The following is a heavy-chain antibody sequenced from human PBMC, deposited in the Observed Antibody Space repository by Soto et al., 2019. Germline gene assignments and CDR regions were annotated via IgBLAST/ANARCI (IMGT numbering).Heavy chain of an antibody. J-gene: IGHJ4*02. CDR1: GGSFSGYY. D-gene: IGHD3-22*01. CDR3: ARVGSDSSLVSGREFDY. V-gene: IGHV4-34*01. Sequence: SETLSLTCAVYGGSFSGYYWSWIRQPPGKGLEWIGEINHSGSTNYNPSLKSRVTISVDTSKNQFSLKLSSVTAADTAVYYCARVGSDSSLVSGREFDYWGQGTLVTVSS. CDR2: INHSGST.